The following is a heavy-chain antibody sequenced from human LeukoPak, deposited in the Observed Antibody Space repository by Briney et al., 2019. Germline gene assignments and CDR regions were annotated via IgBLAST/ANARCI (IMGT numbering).Heavy chain of an antibody. D-gene: IGHD6-13*01. CDR3: ARAPGYSSSWYDY. V-gene: IGHV1-2*04. CDR2: INHNSGGI. J-gene: IGHJ4*02. Sequence: GASVKDSCMASRYTLTGYHTHWVRPAPGQGLEWMGRINHNSGGINYAQKFQGWVTMTRDTSISTAYMELSRLRSDDTAVYYCARAPGYSSSWYDYWGQGTLVTVSS. CDR1: RYTLTGYH.